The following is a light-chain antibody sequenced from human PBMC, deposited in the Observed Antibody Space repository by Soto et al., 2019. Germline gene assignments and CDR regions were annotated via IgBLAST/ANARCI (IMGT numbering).Light chain of an antibody. CDR2: AAS. J-gene: IGKJ3*01. CDR1: QSISSY. CDR3: QQSFSIPFT. Sequence: DFQMTQTPSSLYASLGDRVTITCRASQSISSYLNWYQQKPGKAPKLLIYAASSLQSGVPSRFSRSGSGTDFTLTISSLQPEDSATYYCQQSFSIPFTFGPGTKVDI. V-gene: IGKV1-39*01.